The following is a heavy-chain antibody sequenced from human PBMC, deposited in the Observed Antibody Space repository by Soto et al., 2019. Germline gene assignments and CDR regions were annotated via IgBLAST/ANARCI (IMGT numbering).Heavy chain of an antibody. CDR3: AGPYSSSPYHDAFDI. CDR1: GYTFTSYA. Sequence: QVQLVQSGAEVKKPGASVKVSCKASGYTFTSYAMHWVRQAPGQRLEWMGWINAGNGNTKYSQKFQGRVTITRDTSGSSAYMELSSLRSEDTVVYYCAGPYSSSPYHDAFDIWGQGTMVTVSS. J-gene: IGHJ3*02. V-gene: IGHV1-3*01. CDR2: INAGNGNT. D-gene: IGHD6-6*01.